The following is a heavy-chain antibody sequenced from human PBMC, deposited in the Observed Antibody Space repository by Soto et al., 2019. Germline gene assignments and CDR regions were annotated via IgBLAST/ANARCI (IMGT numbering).Heavy chain of an antibody. CDR1: GDSITDYV. CDR3: VRGDAEVWEVKY. Sequence: SETLSLTGTVSGDSITDYVSNWFRQPPGKGLEWIGHVSYRGSTHYNPSLRSRATISVDASKNQFSLKLRSVTAEDTAVYYCVRGDAEVWEVKYWGQGILFALCS. D-gene: IGHD1-26*01. CDR2: VSYRGST. J-gene: IGHJ1*01. V-gene: IGHV4-59*01.